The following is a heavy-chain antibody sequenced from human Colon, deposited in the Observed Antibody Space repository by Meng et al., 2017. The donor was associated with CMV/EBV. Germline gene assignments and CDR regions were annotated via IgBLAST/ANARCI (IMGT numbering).Heavy chain of an antibody. CDR1: GFMFSAYG. V-gene: IGHV3-30*03. Sequence: GGSLRLSCAASGFMFSAYGMHWVRQAPGKGLEWVAVKSYDGSSEYYADSVKGRFTISRDNSKNTLYLQMNNLRAEDTAVYYCARAPRIFEDSTSSPSYYFDYWGQGTLVTVSS. CDR3: ARAPRIFEDSTSSPSYYFDY. J-gene: IGHJ4*02. CDR2: KSYDGSSE. D-gene: IGHD2-2*01.